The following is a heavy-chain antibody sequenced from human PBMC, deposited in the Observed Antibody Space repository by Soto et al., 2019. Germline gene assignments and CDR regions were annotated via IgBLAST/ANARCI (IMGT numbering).Heavy chain of an antibody. CDR1: GFTFVMYA. CDR2: INAGNGHT. J-gene: IGHJ4*02. CDR3: ARAGWFAEGFFDF. V-gene: IGHV1-3*01. Sequence: SVKVSCKASGFTFVMYAIHLVRQAPGQGLDWMAWINAGNGHTTYSQKFQGRVTITRDTSARTVYMELRSLRFEDTATYYCARAGWFAEGFFDFWGQGTPVTVSS. D-gene: IGHD3-10*01.